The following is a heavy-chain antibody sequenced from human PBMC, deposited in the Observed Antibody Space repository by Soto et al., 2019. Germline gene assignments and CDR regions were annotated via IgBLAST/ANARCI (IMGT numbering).Heavy chain of an antibody. J-gene: IGHJ4*02. Sequence: EVQLVESGGGLVQPGGSLRLSCAASGFTFSSYWMHWVRQAPGKGLVWVSRTNIDGRTISYADAVKGRFTISRDNAKNTLYLKMNSLRAEDTAVYYCARVATGSYHFDSWGQGTLVTVSA. V-gene: IGHV3-74*01. CDR1: GFTFSSYW. CDR3: ARVATGSYHFDS. CDR2: TNIDGRTI. D-gene: IGHD2-15*01.